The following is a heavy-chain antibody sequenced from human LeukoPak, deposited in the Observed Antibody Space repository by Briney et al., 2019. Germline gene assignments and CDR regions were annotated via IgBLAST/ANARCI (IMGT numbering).Heavy chain of an antibody. D-gene: IGHD5-12*01. CDR2: INPSAGST. Sequence: GASVKVSCKASGNTFTSLYIHWVRQAPGQGLEWMGVINPSAGSTGYAQKFQGRITMTRDMSTSTVYMELNSLRSDDTAVYYCARSGLGIGYYFDYWGQGTLVTVSS. CDR1: GNTFTSLY. J-gene: IGHJ4*02. V-gene: IGHV1-46*01. CDR3: ARSGLGIGYYFDY.